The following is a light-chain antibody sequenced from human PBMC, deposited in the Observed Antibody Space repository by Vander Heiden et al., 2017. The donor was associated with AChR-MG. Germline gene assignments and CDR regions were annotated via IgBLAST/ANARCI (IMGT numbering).Light chain of an antibody. CDR1: TPSYRSNT. V-gene: IGLV1-44*01. CDR3: AAWSDSLNGWV. CDR2: SNN. Sequence: LTQSPSTSGTHGQTGTISCSGTTPSYRSNTGNWCQQFPGAAPTILINSNNRRPSAVPDRCSGSKSAASASLAISGVQSEDEADYYCAAWSDSLNGWVFGGGTTVTVL. J-gene: IGLJ3*02.